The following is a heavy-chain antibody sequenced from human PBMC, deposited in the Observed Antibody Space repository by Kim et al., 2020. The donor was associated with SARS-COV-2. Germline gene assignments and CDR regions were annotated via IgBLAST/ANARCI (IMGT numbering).Heavy chain of an antibody. Sequence: ASVKVSCKASGYTFTGYYMHWVRQAPGQGLEWMGRINPNSGGTNYAQKFQGRVTMTRDTSISTAYMKLSRLRSDDTAVYYCARAIYGSGSYYHYYYYGMDVWGQGTTVTVSS. J-gene: IGHJ6*02. D-gene: IGHD3-10*01. CDR2: INPNSGGT. CDR3: ARAIYGSGSYYHYYYYGMDV. V-gene: IGHV1-2*06. CDR1: GYTFTGYY.